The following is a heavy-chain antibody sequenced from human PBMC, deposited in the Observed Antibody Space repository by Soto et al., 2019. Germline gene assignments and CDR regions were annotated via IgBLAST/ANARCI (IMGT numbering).Heavy chain of an antibody. J-gene: IGHJ5*02. CDR1: GGSISSSSYY. D-gene: IGHD3-16*01. Sequence: SETLSLTCTVSGGSISSSSYYWGWIRQAPGKGLEWIGSIYYSGSTYYNPSLKSRVTISVDTSKNQLSLKLSSVTAADTAVYYCARRWELMISIGGAVGHWFDPWGQGSLVTVSS. V-gene: IGHV4-39*01. CDR3: ARRWELMISIGGAVGHWFDP. CDR2: IYYSGST.